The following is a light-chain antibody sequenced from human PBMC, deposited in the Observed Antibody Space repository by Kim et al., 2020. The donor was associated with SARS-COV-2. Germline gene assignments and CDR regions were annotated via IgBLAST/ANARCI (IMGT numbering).Light chain of an antibody. Sequence: VALGQTVKITCRGDSLRSYYATWYQQKPGQAPVLVIYGKNNRPSGIPDRFSGFTSGNTASLTITGAQAEDEADYYCKSRGTSGNVVFGGGTQLTVL. CDR3: KSRGTSGNVV. CDR2: GKN. CDR1: SLRSYY. J-gene: IGLJ2*01. V-gene: IGLV3-19*01.